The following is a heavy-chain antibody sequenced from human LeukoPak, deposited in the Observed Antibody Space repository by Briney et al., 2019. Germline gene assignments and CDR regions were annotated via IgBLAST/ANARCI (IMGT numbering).Heavy chain of an antibody. J-gene: IGHJ4*02. D-gene: IGHD3-22*01. CDR3: ARDGDDTSGYFSPFDY. V-gene: IGHV3-23*01. CDR1: GFTFSRYA. CDR2: ISGSGGST. Sequence: PGGSLRLSCAASGFTFSRYAMSWVRQAPGKGLEWVSAISGSGGSTYYADSVKGRFTISRDNSKNTLYLQMNSLRAEDTAVYYCARDGDDTSGYFSPFDYWGQGTLVTVSS.